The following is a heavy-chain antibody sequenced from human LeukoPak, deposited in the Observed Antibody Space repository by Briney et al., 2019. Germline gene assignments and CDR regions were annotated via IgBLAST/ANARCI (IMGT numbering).Heavy chain of an antibody. V-gene: IGHV4-28*05. J-gene: IGHJ3*02. CDR1: GYSISSSNY. D-gene: IGHD4-17*01. Sequence: PSETLSLTCAVSGYSISSSNYWAWIRQPPGKGLEWIGHIYYSGSIYYNPSLKSRVTLSVDTSKNQFSLKLSSVTAVDTAVYYCARKATTGPTKAAFDIWGQGTMATVSS. CDR2: IYYSGSI. CDR3: ARKATTGPTKAAFDI.